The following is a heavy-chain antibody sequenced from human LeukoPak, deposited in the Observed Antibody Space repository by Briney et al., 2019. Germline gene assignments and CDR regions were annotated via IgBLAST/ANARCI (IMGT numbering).Heavy chain of an antibody. CDR1: GGSISSGDYY. CDR2: IYYSGST. Sequence: ETLSLTCTVSGGSISSGDYYWSWIRQPPGKGLEWIGYIYYSGSTNYNPSLKSRVTISVDTSKNQFSLKLSSVTAADTAVYYCARRSVAAASTHAFDIWGQGTMVTVSS. V-gene: IGHV4-61*08. J-gene: IGHJ3*02. CDR3: ARRSVAAASTHAFDI. D-gene: IGHD6-13*01.